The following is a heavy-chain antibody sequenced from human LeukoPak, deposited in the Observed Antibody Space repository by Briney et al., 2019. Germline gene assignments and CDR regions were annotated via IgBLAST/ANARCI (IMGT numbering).Heavy chain of an antibody. J-gene: IGHJ4*02. Sequence: PGGSLRLSCAASGFTFSSYGMSWVRQAPGKGLEWVSAISGSGGSTYYADSVKGRFTISRDNSKNTLYLQMNSLRAEDTAVYYCAKQKVITFGGVIGYWGQGTLVTVSS. CDR1: GFTFSSYG. V-gene: IGHV3-23*01. CDR3: AKQKVITFGGVIGY. CDR2: ISGSGGST. D-gene: IGHD3-16*02.